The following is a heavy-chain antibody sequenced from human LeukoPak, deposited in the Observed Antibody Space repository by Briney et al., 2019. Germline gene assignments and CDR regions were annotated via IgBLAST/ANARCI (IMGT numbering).Heavy chain of an antibody. CDR1: GGSISNYY. CDR2: IYYSGST. J-gene: IGHJ4*02. Sequence: SETLSLTCTVSGGSISNYYWSWIRQPPGKGLEWIGYIYYSGSTNYNPSLKSRVTISVDTSKNQFSLKLSSVTAADTAVYYCARQRRYSGYDLVPKGHFDYWGQGTLVTVSS. V-gene: IGHV4-59*08. CDR3: ARQRRYSGYDLVPKGHFDY. D-gene: IGHD5-12*01.